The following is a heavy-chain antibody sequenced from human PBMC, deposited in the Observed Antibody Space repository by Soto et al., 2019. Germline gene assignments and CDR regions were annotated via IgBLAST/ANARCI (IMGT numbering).Heavy chain of an antibody. CDR3: ARQPYCSRTSCYLKLRNLPPTRFGY. Sequence: SETLSLTCTVSGGSISSSSYYWGWIRQPPGKGLEWIGSIYYSGSTYYNPSLKSRVTISVDTSKNQFSLKLSSVTAADTAVYYCARQPYCSRTSCYLKLRNLPPTRFGYWGQGTLVTV. V-gene: IGHV4-39*01. D-gene: IGHD2-2*01. CDR2: IYYSGST. J-gene: IGHJ4*02. CDR1: GGSISSSSYY.